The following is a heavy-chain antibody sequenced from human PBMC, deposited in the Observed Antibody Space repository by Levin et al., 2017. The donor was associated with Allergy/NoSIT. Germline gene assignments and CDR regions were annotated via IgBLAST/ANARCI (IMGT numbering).Heavy chain of an antibody. CDR2: ISYDGSNK. CDR3: AKDNGICSGGSCYFFDY. V-gene: IGHV3-30*18. CDR1: GFTFSSYG. D-gene: IGHD2-15*01. Sequence: SCAASGFTFSSYGMHWVRQAPGKGLEWVAVISYDGSNKYYADSVKGRFTISRDNSKNTLYLQMNSLRAEDTAVYYCAKDNGICSGGSCYFFDYWGQGTLVTVSS. J-gene: IGHJ4*02.